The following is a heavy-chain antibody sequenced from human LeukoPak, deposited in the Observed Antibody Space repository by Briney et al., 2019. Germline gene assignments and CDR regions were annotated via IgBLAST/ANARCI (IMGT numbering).Heavy chain of an antibody. CDR2: IYTSGST. J-gene: IGHJ4*02. CDR3: ARVLSYYSSGSTFDY. CDR1: GGSISSYY. Sequence: PSETLSLTCTVSGGSISSYYWSWIRQPAGKGLEWIGRIYTSGSTNYNPSLKSRVIMSVDTSKNQFSLKLSSVTAADTAVYYCARVLSYYSSGSTFDYWGQGTLVTVSS. V-gene: IGHV4-4*07. D-gene: IGHD6-19*01.